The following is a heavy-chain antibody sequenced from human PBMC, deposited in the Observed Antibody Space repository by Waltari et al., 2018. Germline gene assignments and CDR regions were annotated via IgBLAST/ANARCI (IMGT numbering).Heavy chain of an antibody. CDR3: ARRSGYSSGWYSYYGMDV. CDR2: ISSSGSTI. Sequence: LEWVSYISSSGSTIYYADSVKGRFTISRDNAKNSLYLQMNSLRAEDTAVYYCARRSGYSSGWYSYYGMDVWGQGTTVTVSS. D-gene: IGHD6-19*01. V-gene: IGHV3-48*03. J-gene: IGHJ6*02.